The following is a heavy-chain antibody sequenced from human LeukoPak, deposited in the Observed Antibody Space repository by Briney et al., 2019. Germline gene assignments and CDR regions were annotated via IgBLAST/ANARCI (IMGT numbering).Heavy chain of an antibody. D-gene: IGHD2-2*01. CDR1: GFTLSNYH. J-gene: IGHJ4*02. CDR2: ISHDGSNT. Sequence: PGRSLRLSCAASGFTLSNYHMHWFRQAPGKGLEWVAVISHDGSNTFYVDSVQGRIIISRDKSKNTLNLQMNSLRAEDSAVYYCARIHGPTRAHYFFDYWGQGTLVTVSS. CDR3: ARIHGPTRAHYFFDY. V-gene: IGHV3-33*01.